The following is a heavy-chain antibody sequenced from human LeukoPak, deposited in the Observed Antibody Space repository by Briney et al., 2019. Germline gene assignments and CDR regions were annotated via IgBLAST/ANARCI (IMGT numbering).Heavy chain of an antibody. CDR1: GYTFTSYD. V-gene: IGHV1-8*01. D-gene: IGHD3-22*01. CDR3: ASDSSGYYHAFDI. CDR2: MNPNSGAT. J-gene: IGHJ3*02. Sequence: GSVKVSCKASGYTFTSYDFNWLRQATGQGPEWMGWMNPNSGATGYAQKFQGRITMTRSASINTAYMELTDLRSEDTAVYYCASDSSGYYHAFDIWGQGTMVTVSS.